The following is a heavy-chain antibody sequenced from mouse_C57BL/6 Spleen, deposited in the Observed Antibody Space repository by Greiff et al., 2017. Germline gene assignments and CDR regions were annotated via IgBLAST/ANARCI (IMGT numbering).Heavy chain of an antibody. CDR3: ARWGLLPNYAMDY. D-gene: IGHD2-3*01. Sequence: EVKLVESGPELVKPGASVKISCTASGYSFTDYNMNWVKQSNGKSLEWIGVINPNYGTTSYNQKFKGKATLTVDQSSSTAYMQLNSLTSADSAVYYCARWGLLPNYAMDYWGQGTSVTVSS. J-gene: IGHJ4*01. V-gene: IGHV1-39*01. CDR1: GYSFTDYN. CDR2: INPNYGTT.